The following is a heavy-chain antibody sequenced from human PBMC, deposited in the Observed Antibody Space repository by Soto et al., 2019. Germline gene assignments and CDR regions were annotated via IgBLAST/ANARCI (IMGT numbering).Heavy chain of an antibody. V-gene: IGHV1-69*13. CDR1: GGTFSSYA. Sequence: SVKVSCKASGGTFSSYAISWVRQAPGQGLEWMGGIIPIFGTANYAQKFQGRVTITADESTSTAYMELSSLRSEDTAVYYCARDRMRYCSGGSCWAPIYGTDVWGRGTTVTVAS. CDR3: ARDRMRYCSGGSCWAPIYGTDV. J-gene: IGHJ6*02. D-gene: IGHD2-15*01. CDR2: IIPIFGTA.